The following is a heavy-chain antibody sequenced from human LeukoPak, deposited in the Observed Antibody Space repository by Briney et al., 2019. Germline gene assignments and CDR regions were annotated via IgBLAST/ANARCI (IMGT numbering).Heavy chain of an antibody. CDR1: GFTFSSYA. J-gene: IGHJ3*02. CDR3: AKALRYYDFWSGFAFDI. Sequence: PGGSLRLSCAASGFTFSSYAMSWVRQAPGKGLEWVSAISGSGGSTYYADSVKGRFTISRDNSKNTLYLQMNSLRAEDTAVYYCAKALRYYDFWSGFAFDIGGQGTMVTVSS. CDR2: ISGSGGST. D-gene: IGHD3-3*01. V-gene: IGHV3-23*01.